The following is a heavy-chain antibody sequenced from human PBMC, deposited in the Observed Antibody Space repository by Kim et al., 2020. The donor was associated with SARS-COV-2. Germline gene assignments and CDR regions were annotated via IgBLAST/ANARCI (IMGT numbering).Heavy chain of an antibody. CDR1: GYTFTSYD. V-gene: IGHV1-8*01. CDR2: MNPNSGNT. Sequence: ASVKVSCKASGYTFTSYDINWVRQATGQGLEWMGWMNPNSGNTGYAQKFQGRVTMTRNTSISTAYMELSSLRSEDTAVYYCARTGYSSGWYVQYYFDYWGQGTLVTVSS. D-gene: IGHD6-19*01. CDR3: ARTGYSSGWYVQYYFDY. J-gene: IGHJ4*02.